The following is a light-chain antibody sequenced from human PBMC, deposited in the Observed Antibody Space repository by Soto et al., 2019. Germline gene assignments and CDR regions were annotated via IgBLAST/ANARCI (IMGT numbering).Light chain of an antibody. V-gene: IGKV3-20*01. J-gene: IGKJ1*01. Sequence: EVVVTHSPGTVSVYRRERATLSCRATQRLSNNYLAWYQQKPGQAPRLVIYGASSRHTGIPARFSASGSGTDFTLTISRLEPEDFAVYFCQQYSISPVTFGQGTKVDIK. CDR3: QQYSISPVT. CDR2: GAS. CDR1: QRLSNNY.